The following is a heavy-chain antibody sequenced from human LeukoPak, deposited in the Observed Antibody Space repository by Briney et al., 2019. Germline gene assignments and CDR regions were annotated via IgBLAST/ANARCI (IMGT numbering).Heavy chain of an antibody. J-gene: IGHJ4*02. CDR1: GFTFRGCW. CDR2: IGSDGGST. Sequence: QPGGSLRLSCTASGFTFRGCWLNGVRQAPGKGLLWVSRIGSDGGSTTYADAVKGRFTISSGNSKNTLYLQMNSLRAEDTAIYYCAKDLLYRPYVIIPDTFDYWGQGTLVTVSS. V-gene: IGHV3-74*03. CDR3: AKDLLYRPYVIIPDTFDY. D-gene: IGHD3-3*01.